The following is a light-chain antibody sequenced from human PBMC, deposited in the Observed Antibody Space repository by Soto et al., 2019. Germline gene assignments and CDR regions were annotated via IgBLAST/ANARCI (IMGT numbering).Light chain of an antibody. J-gene: IGLJ2*01. CDR2: GDN. CDR3: QSYESSSVI. Sequence: NFMLTQPHSVSESPGKTLTISCTGSSGNIASNYVQWYQQRPGSAPTTVIYGDNQRPSGVPDRFSGSIDTSSNSASLTISGLRTEDEAAYYCQSYESSSVIFGGGTKLPVL. CDR1: SGNIASNY. V-gene: IGLV6-57*02.